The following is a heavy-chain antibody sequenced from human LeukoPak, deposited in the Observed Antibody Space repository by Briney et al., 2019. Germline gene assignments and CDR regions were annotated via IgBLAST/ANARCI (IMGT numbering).Heavy chain of an antibody. CDR1: GFTFSSYA. D-gene: IGHD4-23*01. CDR3: ARSTEVPDVDY. Sequence: GGSLRLSCAASGFTFSSYAMHWVRQAPGKGLEWVAVISYDGSNKYYADSVKGRFTISRDNSKNTLYLQMNSLRAEDTAVYYCARSTEVPDVDYWGQGTLVTVSS. V-gene: IGHV3-30*04. J-gene: IGHJ4*02. CDR2: ISYDGSNK.